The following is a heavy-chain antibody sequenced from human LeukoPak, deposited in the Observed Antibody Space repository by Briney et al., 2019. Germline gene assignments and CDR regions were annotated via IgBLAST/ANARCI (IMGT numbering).Heavy chain of an antibody. D-gene: IGHD6-19*01. CDR1: GYSLSDLS. Sequence: ASLKVSCKSSGYSLSDLSIYWVREGPGEGIAWMGGFDSENNKMVYSQKFQGRVTMTEDTSADTAYMELTSLRAEDTDVYYCAADRVYRSSGRSWGFFDYWGQGTLAIVSS. CDR3: AADRVYRSSGRSWGFFDY. CDR2: FDSENNKM. J-gene: IGHJ4*02. V-gene: IGHV1-24*01.